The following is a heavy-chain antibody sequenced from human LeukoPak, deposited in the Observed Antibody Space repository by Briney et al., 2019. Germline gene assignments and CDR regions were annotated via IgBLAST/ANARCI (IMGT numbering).Heavy chain of an antibody. J-gene: IGHJ3*02. CDR2: IYPDDSDT. CDR1: GYDFTTQW. V-gene: IGHV5-51*01. CDR3: ARLNADTAMVIDAFEI. Sequence: GESLKISCQGSGYDFTTQWIGWVRQMPGKGLEWMGIIYPDDSDTRYSPSFQRHVPISAYKSITTAYLQCRSLKASDTAMYYCARLNADTAMVIDAFEIWGQGTKVTVSS. D-gene: IGHD5-18*01.